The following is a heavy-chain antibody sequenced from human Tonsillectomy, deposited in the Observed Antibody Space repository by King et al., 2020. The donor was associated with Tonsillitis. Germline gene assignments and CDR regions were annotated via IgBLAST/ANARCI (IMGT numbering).Heavy chain of an antibody. V-gene: IGHV4-59*02. CDR3: ARGGVVPPAAQTYWYFDL. Sequence: QLQESGPGLVKSSETLSLTCTVSGGSVSSYYLSWLRQPPGKGLEWIGYIYHIGSNNYHPSLKSRVTISVATSKNRFSLNLSSVTAADTAVYNCARGGVVPPAAQTYWYFDLWGRGTLVTVSS. CDR1: GGSVSSYY. CDR2: IYHIGSN. J-gene: IGHJ2*01. D-gene: IGHD2-2*01.